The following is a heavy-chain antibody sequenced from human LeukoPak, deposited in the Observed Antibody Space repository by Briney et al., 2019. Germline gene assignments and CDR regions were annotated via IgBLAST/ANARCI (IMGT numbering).Heavy chain of an antibody. CDR1: GFTFDDYG. CDR3: ARDPGYSSGWCPDAFDI. CDR2: INWNGGST. D-gene: IGHD6-19*01. J-gene: IGHJ3*02. V-gene: IGHV3-20*04. Sequence: GGSLRLSCAASGFTFDDYGMSWVRQAPGKGLEWVSGINWNGGSTGYADSVKGRFTISRDNAKNSLYLQMNSLRAEDTALYYCARDPGYSSGWCPDAFDIWGQGTMVTVSS.